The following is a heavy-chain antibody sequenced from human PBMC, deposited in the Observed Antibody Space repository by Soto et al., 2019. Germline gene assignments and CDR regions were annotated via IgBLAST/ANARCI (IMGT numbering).Heavy chain of an antibody. Sequence: VGSLRLSCAASGFTVSSNYMSWVRQAPGKGLEWVSVIYSGGSTYYADSVKGRFTISRDNSKNTLYLQMNSLRAEDTAVYYCARDFGYSKYGMDVWGQGTTVTVSS. CDR1: GFTVSSNY. V-gene: IGHV3-53*01. CDR2: IYSGGST. D-gene: IGHD2-15*01. J-gene: IGHJ6*02. CDR3: ARDFGYSKYGMDV.